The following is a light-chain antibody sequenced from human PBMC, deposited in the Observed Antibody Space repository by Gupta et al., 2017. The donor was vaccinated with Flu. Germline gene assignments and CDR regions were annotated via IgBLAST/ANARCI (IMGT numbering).Light chain of an antibody. CDR2: DDY. V-gene: IGLV3-21*02. Sequence: SYVLTQPPSVSVPPGQTARISCGGHNIGIKRVHWYQQKPGQAPVLVVYDDYDRPSGIPERFSGSNSENTATLTISRVEAGDEADYYCQVWDISSDHVVFGGGTKLTVL. CDR1: NIGIKR. CDR3: QVWDISSDHVV. J-gene: IGLJ2*01.